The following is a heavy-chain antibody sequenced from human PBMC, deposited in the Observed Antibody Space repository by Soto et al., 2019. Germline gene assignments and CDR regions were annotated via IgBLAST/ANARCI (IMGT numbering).Heavy chain of an antibody. Sequence: ASVKVSCKASGYTFTSYDINWVRQATGQGLEWMGWMNPNSGNTGYAQKFQGRVTMTRNTSISTAYMELSSLRSEDTAVYYCARLRDIAAVGTWARYYYYGMDVWGQGTTVTVSS. CDR2: MNPNSGNT. D-gene: IGHD6-13*01. CDR3: ARLRDIAAVGTWARYYYYGMDV. V-gene: IGHV1-8*01. J-gene: IGHJ6*02. CDR1: GYTFTSYD.